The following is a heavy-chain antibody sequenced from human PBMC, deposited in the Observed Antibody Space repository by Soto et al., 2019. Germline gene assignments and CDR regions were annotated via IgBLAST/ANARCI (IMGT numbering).Heavy chain of an antibody. CDR3: ARGASNYNF. J-gene: IGHJ4*02. CDR2: IYRDGTT. V-gene: IGHV3-53*01. CDR1: GFIVGSNY. Sequence: VRLVESGGGSIQPGGSLRLSCAASGFIVGSNYMTWVRQAPGKGLEWVSVIYRDGTTFYAASVKGRCTISRDTSKNTLYLQMNSLKADDSAVYYCARGASNYNFWGQGTLVTVSS. D-gene: IGHD4-4*01.